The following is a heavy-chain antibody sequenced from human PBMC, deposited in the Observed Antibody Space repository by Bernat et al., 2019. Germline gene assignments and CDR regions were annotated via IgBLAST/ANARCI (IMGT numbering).Heavy chain of an antibody. J-gene: IGHJ4*02. CDR3: AKEEGGGSSWQGLDY. V-gene: IGHV3-30*18. D-gene: IGHD6-13*01. CDR1: GFTFSNYA. Sequence: QVQLVESGGGVVQPGRSLRLSCAASGFTFSNYAMHWVRQAPGKGLQWVAGVSYDGSDQYYADSVKGRFTISRDNSKNTLYLQMNSLRGEDTAVYYCAKEEGGGSSWQGLDYWGQGTLVTVSS. CDR2: VSYDGSDQ.